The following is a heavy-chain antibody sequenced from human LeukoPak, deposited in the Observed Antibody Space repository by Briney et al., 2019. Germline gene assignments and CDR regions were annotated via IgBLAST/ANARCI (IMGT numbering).Heavy chain of an antibody. J-gene: IGHJ3*02. CDR2: IKEDGSAK. Sequence: GGALKLSCAASGLNFSRNWMTWVRQAPGKGLEWVANIKEDGSAKSYVDSVKGRFTISRDNAKNSLYLQMSSLRVEDTAVYYCARDYDYFSGHNLDAYDIWGQGTTVTVSS. V-gene: IGHV3-7*01. CDR1: GLNFSRNW. CDR3: ARDYDYFSGHNLDAYDI. D-gene: IGHD2-15*01.